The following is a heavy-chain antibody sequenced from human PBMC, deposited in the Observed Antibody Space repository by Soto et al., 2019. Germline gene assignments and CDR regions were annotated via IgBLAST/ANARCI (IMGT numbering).Heavy chain of an antibody. J-gene: IGHJ5*01. CDR2: IRSKANNYAT. V-gene: IGHV3-73*01. Sequence: EVQLVESGGGLVQPGGSLKLSCAASGLTFSGSAMHWVRQASGKGLEWVGRIRSKANNYATAYAASVKGRFTISRDDSKNTAYLQMNSLKTEDTAVYYCTRPGYSSGWNDSWGQGTLVTVSS. CDR1: GLTFSGSA. CDR3: TRPGYSSGWNDS. D-gene: IGHD6-19*01.